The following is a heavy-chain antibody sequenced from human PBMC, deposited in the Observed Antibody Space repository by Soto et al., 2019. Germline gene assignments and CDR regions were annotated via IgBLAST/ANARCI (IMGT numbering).Heavy chain of an antibody. D-gene: IGHD2-2*01. V-gene: IGHV1-69*02. CDR3: ARGVVVPAAMSGGYYMDV. CDR1: GGTFSSYT. CDR2: IIPILGIE. Sequence: SVKVSCKASGGTFSSYTISWVRQAPGQGLEWMERIIPILGIENYAQKFQGRVTITADKSTSTAYMELSSLRSEDTAVYYCARGVVVPAAMSGGYYMDVWGKGTTVTVSS. J-gene: IGHJ6*03.